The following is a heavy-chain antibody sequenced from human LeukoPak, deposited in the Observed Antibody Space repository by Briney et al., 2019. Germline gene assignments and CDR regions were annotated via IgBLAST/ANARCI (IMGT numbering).Heavy chain of an antibody. CDR2: IYYSGST. CDR1: GGSISSGSYY. V-gene: IGHV4-61*01. D-gene: IGHD3-22*01. CDR3: ARGDYYDSDFDY. J-gene: IGHJ4*02. Sequence: PSETLSLTCTVSGGSISSGSYYWSWIRQPPGKGLEWIGYIYYSGSTNYNPSLKSRVTISVDTSKNQFSLKLSSVTAADTAVYYCARGDYYDSDFDYWGQGTLVTVSS.